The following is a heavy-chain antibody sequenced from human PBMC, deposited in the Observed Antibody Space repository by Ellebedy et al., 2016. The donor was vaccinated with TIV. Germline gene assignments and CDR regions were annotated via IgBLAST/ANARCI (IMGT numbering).Heavy chain of an antibody. D-gene: IGHD3-9*01. CDR3: AALPNYDILTGYFGY. V-gene: IGHV4-34*01. CDR1: GGSFSGYY. Sequence: MPSETLSLTCAVYGGSFSGYYRSWIRQPPGKGLEWIGEINHSGSTNYNPSLKSRVTISVDTSKNQFSLKLSSVTAADTAVYYCAALPNYDILTGYFGYWGQGTLVTVSS. J-gene: IGHJ4*02. CDR2: INHSGST.